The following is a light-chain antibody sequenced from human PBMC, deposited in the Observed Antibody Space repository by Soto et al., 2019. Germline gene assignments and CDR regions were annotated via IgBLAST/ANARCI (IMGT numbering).Light chain of an antibody. CDR1: SSDVGGYNY. CDR2: EVS. J-gene: IGLJ2*01. CDR3: SSFAGNNNFV. V-gene: IGLV2-8*01. Sequence: QSALTQPPSASGSPGQSVTISCTGTSSDVGGYNYVSWYQQHPGKAPKLMISEVSKRPSGVPDRLSGSKSVNTASLTVSGLQSEEEADDYCSSFAGNNNFVFGGGTKLTVL.